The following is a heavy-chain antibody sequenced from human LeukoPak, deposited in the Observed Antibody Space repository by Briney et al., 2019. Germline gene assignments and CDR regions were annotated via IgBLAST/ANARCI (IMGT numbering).Heavy chain of an antibody. Sequence: GGSLRLSCAASGFTFDDYAMHWVRQAPGKGLEWVSGISWNSGSIGYADSVKGRFTISRDNAKNSLYLQMNNLRAEDTALYYCAKGRIPLWFGESSDYFDYWGQGTLVTVSS. D-gene: IGHD3-10*01. CDR1: GFTFDDYA. CDR2: ISWNSGSI. J-gene: IGHJ4*02. V-gene: IGHV3-9*01. CDR3: AKGRIPLWFGESSDYFDY.